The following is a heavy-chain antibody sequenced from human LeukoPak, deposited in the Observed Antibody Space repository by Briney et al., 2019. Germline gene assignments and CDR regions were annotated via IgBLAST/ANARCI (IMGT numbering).Heavy chain of an antibody. D-gene: IGHD4-17*01. CDR3: ARGMYGDYGRWRGRPFFFDY. Sequence: PSETLSLTCAVYGGSFSGYYWSWIRQPPGKGLEWIGEIKRRGSTNYNPSLKSRVTISVDTSKNQFSLKLSSVTAADTAVYYCARGMYGDYGRWRGRPFFFDYWGQGTLVTVSS. CDR2: IKRRGST. CDR1: GGSFSGYY. V-gene: IGHV4-34*01. J-gene: IGHJ4*02.